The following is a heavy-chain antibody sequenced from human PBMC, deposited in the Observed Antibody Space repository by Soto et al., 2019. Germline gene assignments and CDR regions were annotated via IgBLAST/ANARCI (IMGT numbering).Heavy chain of an antibody. CDR3: ARRPIFGVVTNYYYYYGMDV. CDR2: IDPSDSYT. CDR1: GYSFTSYW. D-gene: IGHD3-3*01. Sequence: GESLKISCKGSGYSFTSYWISWVRQMPGKGLEWMGRIDPSDSYTNYSPSFQGHVTISADKSISTAYLQWSSLKASDTAMYYCARRPIFGVVTNYYYYYGMDVWGQGTTVTVSS. J-gene: IGHJ6*02. V-gene: IGHV5-10-1*01.